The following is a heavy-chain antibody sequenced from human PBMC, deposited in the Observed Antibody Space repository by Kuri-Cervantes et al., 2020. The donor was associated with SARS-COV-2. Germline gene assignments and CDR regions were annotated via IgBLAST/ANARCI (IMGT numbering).Heavy chain of an antibody. Sequence: GESLKISCAASGFTFSSYSMNWVRQAPGKGLEWVAVISYDGSNKYYADSVKGRFTISRDNSKNTLYLQMNSLRAEDTAVYYCARPYSGSYMGYFDYWGQGTLVTVSS. D-gene: IGHD1-26*01. CDR3: ARPYSGSYMGYFDY. CDR2: ISYDGSNK. J-gene: IGHJ4*02. V-gene: IGHV3-30*03. CDR1: GFTFSSYS.